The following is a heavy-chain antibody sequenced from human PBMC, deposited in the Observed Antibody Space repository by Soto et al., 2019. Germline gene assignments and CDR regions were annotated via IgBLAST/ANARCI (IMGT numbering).Heavy chain of an antibody. CDR1: GFTFSSYA. J-gene: IGHJ6*02. V-gene: IGHV3-23*01. CDR2: ISGSGGST. Sequence: EVQLLESGGGLVQPGGSLRLSCAASGFTFSSYAMSWFRQAPGKGLEWVSAISGSGGSTYYADSVKGRFTISRDNSKNTLYLQMNSLRAEDTAVYYCAKANGYYYYYGMDVWGQGTTVTVSS. CDR3: AKANGYYYYYGMDV.